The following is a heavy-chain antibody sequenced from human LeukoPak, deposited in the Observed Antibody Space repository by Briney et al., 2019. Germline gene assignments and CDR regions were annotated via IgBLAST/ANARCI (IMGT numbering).Heavy chain of an antibody. CDR1: GFTFRSYW. CDR2: INTDGSII. D-gene: IGHD3-10*01. Sequence: GGSLRLSCVVSGFTFRSYWMHWFAKVPEKGLLWVSRINTDGSIITYADSVKGRFTISRDNAKNTLYLEMNSLTAADTGVYYCASPPPGQGFDYWGQGTLVTVSS. CDR3: ASPPPGQGFDY. J-gene: IGHJ4*02. V-gene: IGHV3-74*03.